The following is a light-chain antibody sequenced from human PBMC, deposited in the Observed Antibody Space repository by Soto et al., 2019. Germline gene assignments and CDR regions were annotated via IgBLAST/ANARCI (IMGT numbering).Light chain of an antibody. CDR3: ATWDDGLSAYV. CDR2: SNS. Sequence: QSVLTQPPSASGTPGQRVTFSCSGGSSNIGGNTVSWFQHLPRTAPKLLIFSNSQRPSGVPDRFSGAKSGTSASLAISGLQSEDEANYYCATWDDGLSAYVFGTGTKVTVL. J-gene: IGLJ1*01. V-gene: IGLV1-44*01. CDR1: SSNIGGNT.